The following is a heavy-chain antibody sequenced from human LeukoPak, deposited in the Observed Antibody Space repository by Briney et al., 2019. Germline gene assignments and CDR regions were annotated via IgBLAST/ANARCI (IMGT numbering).Heavy chain of an antibody. D-gene: IGHD3-3*01. V-gene: IGHV4-39*01. Sequence: SETLSLTCTVSGGSISSSTYYWGWIRQPPGKGLEWIGSIHYSGSTYYNPSLKSRVTISVDTSKNQFSLKLSSVTAADTAVYYCAMSGVVIFGYYYYMDVWGKGTTVTVSS. CDR1: GGSISSSTYY. CDR2: IHYSGST. J-gene: IGHJ6*03. CDR3: AMSGVVIFGYYYYMDV.